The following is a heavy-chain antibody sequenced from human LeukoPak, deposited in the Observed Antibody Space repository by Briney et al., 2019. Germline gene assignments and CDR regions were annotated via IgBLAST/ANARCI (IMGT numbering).Heavy chain of an antibody. CDR1: GYTFTSYY. CDR2: INPSGGST. Sequence: GASVKVSCKASGYTFTSYYMHWVRQAPGQGLEWMGIINPSGGSTSYAQKFQGRVTMTRDTSTSTVYMELSSLRSEDTAVYYCARPYCSGGSCYLYFDYWGQGTLVTVSS. D-gene: IGHD2-15*01. CDR3: ARPYCSGGSCYLYFDY. J-gene: IGHJ4*02. V-gene: IGHV1-46*01.